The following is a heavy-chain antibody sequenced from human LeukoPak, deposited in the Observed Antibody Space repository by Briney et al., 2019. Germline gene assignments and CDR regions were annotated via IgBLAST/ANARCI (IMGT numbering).Heavy chain of an antibody. CDR3: AKSKISTFDY. J-gene: IGHJ4*02. Sequence: GGTLRLSCAASGFTFSNYGLSWVRQAPGKGLEWVSVISGGGDNTYYADSVKGRFTISRDNFKNTLYLQMNSLRAEDTAVYYCAKSKISTFDYWGQGTLVTVSS. D-gene: IGHD3-3*01. CDR1: GFTFSNYG. CDR2: ISGGGDNT. V-gene: IGHV3-23*01.